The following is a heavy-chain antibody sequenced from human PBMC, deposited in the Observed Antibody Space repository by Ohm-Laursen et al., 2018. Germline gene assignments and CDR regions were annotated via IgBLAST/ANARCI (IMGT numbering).Heavy chain of an antibody. CDR3: ARGFSGWWGRIDY. CDR1: GGSFRDYY. V-gene: IGHV4-34*01. J-gene: IGHJ4*02. CDR2: IHHSGST. D-gene: IGHD6-19*01. Sequence: GTLSLTCAVYGGSFRDYYWSWSRQPPGKGLEWIGEIHHSGSTKYNSSFKSRVTISVDTSKNQFSLKLSSVTAADTAVYYCARGFSGWWGRIDYWGQGILVTVSS.